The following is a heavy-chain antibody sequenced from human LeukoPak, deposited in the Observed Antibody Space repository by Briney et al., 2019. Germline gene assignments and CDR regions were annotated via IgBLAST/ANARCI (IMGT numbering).Heavy chain of an antibody. J-gene: IGHJ5*02. V-gene: IGHV1-8*01. CDR1: GYTFRSHD. CDR3: ARESERNDGWFDP. Sequence: ASVKVSCKASGYTFRSHDINWVRQATGQGLEWMGCVSPKTGRTGYAQKFQGRVYMTTNASLSTAYMELSSLRSDDTAVYFCARESERNDGWFDPWGQGTLVTVSS. CDR2: VSPKTGRT. D-gene: IGHD1-1*01.